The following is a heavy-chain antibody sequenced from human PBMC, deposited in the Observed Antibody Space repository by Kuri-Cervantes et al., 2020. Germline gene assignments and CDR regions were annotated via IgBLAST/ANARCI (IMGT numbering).Heavy chain of an antibody. CDR2: INHSGST. Sequence: SQTLSLTCAVYGGSFSGYYWSWIRQPPGKGLEWIGEINHSGSTNYNPSLKSRVTISVDTSKNQFSLKLSSVTAADTAMYYCARLGGADYDFWSGYLYYFDYWGRGTLVTVSS. CDR1: GGSFSGYY. CDR3: ARLGGADYDFWSGYLYYFDY. D-gene: IGHD3-3*01. J-gene: IGHJ4*02. V-gene: IGHV4-34*01.